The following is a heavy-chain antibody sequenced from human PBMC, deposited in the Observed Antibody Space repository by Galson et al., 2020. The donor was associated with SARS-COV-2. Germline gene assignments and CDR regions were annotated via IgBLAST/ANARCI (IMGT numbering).Heavy chain of an antibody. CDR1: GGSISSGSYY. CDR2: IYTSGST. J-gene: IGHJ4*02. CDR3: ARRSRQGYYDSSGYYYI. Sequence: SETLSLTCTVSGGSISSGSYYCSWIRQPAGKGLEWIGRIYTSGSTNYNPSLKSRVTISVDTSKNQFSLKLSSVTAADTAVYYCARRSRQGYYDSSGYYYIWGQGTLVTVSS. V-gene: IGHV4-61*02. D-gene: IGHD3-22*01.